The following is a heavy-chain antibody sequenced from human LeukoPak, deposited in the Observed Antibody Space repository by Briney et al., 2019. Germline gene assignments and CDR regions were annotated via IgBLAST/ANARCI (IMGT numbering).Heavy chain of an antibody. J-gene: IGHJ4*02. CDR3: AKWGDYDILTGYYVPDF. V-gene: IGHV3-23*01. CDR2: ITGSGDTT. D-gene: IGHD3-9*01. CDR1: GFIFRNYA. Sequence: PGASLRLSCVASGFIFRNYAMSWVRQAPGKGLEWVSAITGSGDTTYYADFVKGRFTISRDNSKNTLYVEMNTLRAEDTAVYYCAKWGDYDILTGYYVPDFWGQGTLVTVSS.